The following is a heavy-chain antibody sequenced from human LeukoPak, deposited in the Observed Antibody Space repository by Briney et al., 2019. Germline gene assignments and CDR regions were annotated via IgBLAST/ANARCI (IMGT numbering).Heavy chain of an antibody. J-gene: IGHJ6*03. D-gene: IGHD5-12*01. CDR2: INPNSGGT. V-gene: IGHV1-2*02. Sequence: ASVKVSCKASGYTFTGYYMHWVRQAPGQGLEWMGWINPNSGGTNYAQKFQGRVTMTRDTSISTAYMELSRLRSDDTAVYYCARGQAGGYDWGYYYYYYMDVWGKGTTVTVSS. CDR1: GYTFTGYY. CDR3: ARGQAGGYDWGYYYYYYMDV.